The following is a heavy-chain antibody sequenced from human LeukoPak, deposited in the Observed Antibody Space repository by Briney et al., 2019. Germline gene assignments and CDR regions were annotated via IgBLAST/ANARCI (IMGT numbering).Heavy chain of an antibody. Sequence: GSLRLSCAPFGLSVSDNYMTWVRQAPGQGLEWLSILYIGGGTKYADSVKGRFTISRDNSKNTLYLQMNSLRAEDTAVYYCARDGDDTSGYFSPFDYWGQGTLVTVSS. J-gene: IGHJ4*02. CDR3: ARDGDDTSGYFSPFDY. V-gene: IGHV3-53*01. CDR1: GLSVSDNY. D-gene: IGHD3-22*01. CDR2: LYIGGGT.